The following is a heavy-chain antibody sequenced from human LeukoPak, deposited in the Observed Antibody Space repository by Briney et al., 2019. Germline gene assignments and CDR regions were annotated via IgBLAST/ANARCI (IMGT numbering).Heavy chain of an antibody. J-gene: IGHJ4*02. V-gene: IGHV1-18*01. CDR3: ARGMFCGGDCYGDDY. CDR2: ISAYNGNT. Sequence: ASVKVSCKASGYTFTSYGISWVRQAPGQGLEWTGWISAYNGNTNYAQKLQGRVTMTTDTSTSTAYMELRSLRSDDTAVYYCARGMFCGGDCYGDDYWGQGTLVTVSS. D-gene: IGHD2-21*01. CDR1: GYTFTSYG.